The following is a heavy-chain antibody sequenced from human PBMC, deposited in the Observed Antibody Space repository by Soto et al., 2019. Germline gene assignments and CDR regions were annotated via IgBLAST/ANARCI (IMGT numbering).Heavy chain of an antibody. V-gene: IGHV4-34*01. D-gene: IGHD2-8*01. CDR1: GGSFSGYY. CDR3: ARYAGYCTNGVCRAYYFQRYGSGNFDY. J-gene: IGHJ4*02. Sequence: SETLSLTCAVYGGSFSGYYWSWIRQPPGKGQEWIGEINHSGSTNYNPSLKSRVTISVDTSKNQFSLKLCSVTAADTAVYYCARYAGYCTNGVCRAYYFQRYGSGNFDYWGRGTLVTVSS. CDR2: INHSGST.